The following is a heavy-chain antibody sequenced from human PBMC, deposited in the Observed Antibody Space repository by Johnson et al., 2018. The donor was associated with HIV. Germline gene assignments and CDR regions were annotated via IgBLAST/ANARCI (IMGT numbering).Heavy chain of an antibody. D-gene: IGHD5-24*01. CDR2: ISYDGST. CDR3: ARVLNARPQWALDI. Sequence: QVQLVESGGGVVQPGRSLRLSCAASGFTFSAYGIHWVRQAPGKGLEWVAVISYDGSTGYADSVKGRFTISRDNARNFLYLQMNSVRAEDTALYFCARVLNARPQWALDIWGQGTMVTVSS. V-gene: IGHV3-30*03. J-gene: IGHJ3*02. CDR1: GFTFSAYG.